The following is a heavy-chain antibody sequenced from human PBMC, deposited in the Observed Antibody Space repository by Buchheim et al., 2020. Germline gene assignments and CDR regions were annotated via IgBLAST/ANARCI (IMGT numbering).Heavy chain of an antibody. D-gene: IGHD5-12*01. V-gene: IGHV3-23*01. Sequence: EVQLLESGGGLVQPGGSLRLSCAVSGFTFDNYAMNWVRQAPGQGLEWVSRISFNGGDTFYAGSVKGRFTISRDLSGNTLYLQMNRLRADDTAVYFCTKDLCPSGTCAGPQDHWGQGTL. J-gene: IGHJ4*02. CDR3: TKDLCPSGTCAGPQDH. CDR1: GFTFDNYA. CDR2: ISFNGGDT.